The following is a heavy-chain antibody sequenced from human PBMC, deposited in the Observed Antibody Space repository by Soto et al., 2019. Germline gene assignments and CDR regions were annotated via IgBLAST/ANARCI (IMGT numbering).Heavy chain of an antibody. CDR1: GFSFSSYG. CDR2: ISYVGSNR. V-gene: IGHV3-30*18. J-gene: IGHJ5*02. CDR3: AKDLFSGGSYPNWFDP. Sequence: QVQLVESGGGVVQPGRSLRLSCTASGFSFSSYGMHWVRQAPGKGLEWVALISYVGSNRFYADSVKGRFTISRDNSKKTLYLQMSSLRAEETAVCYWAKDLFSGGSYPNWFDPWGQGTLVTVSS. D-gene: IGHD1-26*01.